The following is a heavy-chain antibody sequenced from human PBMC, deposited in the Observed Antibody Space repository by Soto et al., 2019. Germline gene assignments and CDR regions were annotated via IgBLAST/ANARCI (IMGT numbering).Heavy chain of an antibody. CDR3: AKDLVAGLLPYYYYYYGMDV. D-gene: IGHD3-22*01. CDR1: GFTFSSYA. J-gene: IGHJ6*02. Sequence: GGSLRLSCAASGFTFSSYAMSWVRQAPGKGLEWVSAISGSGGSTYYADSVKGRFTISRDNSKNTLYLQMNSLRAEDTAVYYRAKDLVAGLLPYYYYYYGMDVWGQGTTVTVSS. CDR2: ISGSGGST. V-gene: IGHV3-23*01.